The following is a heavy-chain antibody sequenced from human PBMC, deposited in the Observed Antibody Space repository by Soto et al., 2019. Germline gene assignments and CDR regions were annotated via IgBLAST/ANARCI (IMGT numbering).Heavy chain of an antibody. V-gene: IGHV3-30*04. CDR1: GFTLNNYA. Sequence: QVQLVESGGGVVQPGTSLRLSCSASGFTLNNYAMHWFRQVPGKGLEWLAFMSYNAKNKYYGDSVRSRFTISRDDSKNTLYLHMISLRSEDTAVYYCATDGVEYVVSGLYYFDHWGQGTLVTVSS. CDR2: MSYNAKNK. D-gene: IGHD2-8*02. J-gene: IGHJ4*02. CDR3: ATDGVEYVVSGLYYFDH.